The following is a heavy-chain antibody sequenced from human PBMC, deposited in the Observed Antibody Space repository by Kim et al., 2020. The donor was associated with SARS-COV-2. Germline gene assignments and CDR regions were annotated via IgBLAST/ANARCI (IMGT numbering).Heavy chain of an antibody. CDR1: GGSFSGYY. V-gene: IGHV4-34*01. J-gene: IGHJ4*02. Sequence: SETLSLTCAVYGGSFSGYYWSWIRQPPGKGLEWIGEINHSGSTNYNPSLKSRVTISVDTSKNQFSLKLSSVTAADTAVYYCARGSSHPGYGRCSYWGQGTLVTVAS. CDR2: INHSGST. D-gene: IGHD5-12*01. CDR3: ARGSSHPGYGRCSY.